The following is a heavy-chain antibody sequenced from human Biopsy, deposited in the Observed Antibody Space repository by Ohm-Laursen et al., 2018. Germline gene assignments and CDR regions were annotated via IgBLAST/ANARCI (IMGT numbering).Heavy chain of an antibody. V-gene: IGHV4-34*01. D-gene: IGHD3-16*01. CDR3: ARAVDYYDPYYYYGLDV. CDR1: GGSFSGYY. Sequence: SDTLSLTCAVYGGSFSGYYWSWIRQPPGKGLEWIGEINHRGSTNYNPSLKSRVTISLDTSTNQFPLNLRFVAAADTAVYYCARAVDYYDPYYYYGLDVWGQGTTVTVSS. CDR2: INHRGST. J-gene: IGHJ6*02.